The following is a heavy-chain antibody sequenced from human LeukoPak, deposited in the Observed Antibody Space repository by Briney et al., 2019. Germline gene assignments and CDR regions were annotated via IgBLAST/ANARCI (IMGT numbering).Heavy chain of an antibody. J-gene: IGHJ6*04. D-gene: IGHD1-26*01. Sequence: PGGSLRLSCAASGFTFSSYEMNWVRQAPGKGLEWVSYISSSGSTIYYADSVKGRFTISRDNAKNSLYLQMNSLRAEDTAVYYCARGEGGYYYYGMDVWSKGTTVTVSS. V-gene: IGHV3-48*03. CDR2: ISSSGSTI. CDR3: ARGEGGYYYYGMDV. CDR1: GFTFSSYE.